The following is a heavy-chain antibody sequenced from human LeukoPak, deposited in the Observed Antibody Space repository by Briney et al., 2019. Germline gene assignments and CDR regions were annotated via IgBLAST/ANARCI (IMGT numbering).Heavy chain of an antibody. CDR3: ARAPSHYGDYIQYFLGYYYYGMDV. J-gene: IGHJ6*02. Sequence: SVKVSCKASGGTFSSYAISWVRQAPGQGGEWMGGIFPIFGTANSAQKLQGRVTITADESTSTAYMELSSLRSEDTAVYYCARAPSHYGDYIQYFLGYYYYGMDVWGQGTTVTVSS. D-gene: IGHD4-17*01. CDR2: IFPIFGTA. V-gene: IGHV1-69*13. CDR1: GGTFSSYA.